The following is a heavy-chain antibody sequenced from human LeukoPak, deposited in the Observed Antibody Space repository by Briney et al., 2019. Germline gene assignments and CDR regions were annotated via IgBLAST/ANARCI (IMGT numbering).Heavy chain of an antibody. Sequence: SETLSLTCAVYGGSFSGYYWSWIRQPPGKGREWIGEINHSGSTNYNPSLKSRVTVSVDTSKNQFSLKLSSVTAADTAVYYCARGVGGSYSYYYYYYYMDVWGKGTTVTVSS. V-gene: IGHV4-34*01. CDR3: ARGVGGSYSYYYYYYYMDV. J-gene: IGHJ6*03. D-gene: IGHD1-26*01. CDR1: GGSFSGYY. CDR2: INHSGST.